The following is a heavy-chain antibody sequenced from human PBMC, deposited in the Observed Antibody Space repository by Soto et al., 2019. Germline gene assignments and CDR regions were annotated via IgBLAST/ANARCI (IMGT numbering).Heavy chain of an antibody. CDR1: GYTFTSYA. CDR2: INAGNANT. V-gene: IGHV1-3*01. J-gene: IGHJ4*02. Sequence: ASVNVSCKASGYTFTSYAIHWVLEAPGQRLECVGLINAGNANTKYSQKCQGTVTITRYTSASTAYMELSSLRSQDTDVYYCERVIGVAKGDYWGQGTLVTVSS. CDR3: ERVIGVAKGDY. D-gene: IGHD3-3*01.